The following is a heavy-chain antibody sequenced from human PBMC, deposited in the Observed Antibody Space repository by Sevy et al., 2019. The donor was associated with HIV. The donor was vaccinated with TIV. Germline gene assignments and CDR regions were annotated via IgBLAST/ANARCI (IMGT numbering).Heavy chain of an antibody. Sequence: GGSLRLSCAASGFTFSSYGMHWVRQAPGKGLEWVAVISYDGSNKYYADSVKGRFTISRDNSKNTLYLQMNSLRAEDTAVYYCAKDSRTVTTYLDYWGQGILVTVSS. CDR2: ISYDGSNK. J-gene: IGHJ4*02. V-gene: IGHV3-30*18. CDR3: AKDSRTVTTYLDY. CDR1: GFTFSSYG. D-gene: IGHD4-4*01.